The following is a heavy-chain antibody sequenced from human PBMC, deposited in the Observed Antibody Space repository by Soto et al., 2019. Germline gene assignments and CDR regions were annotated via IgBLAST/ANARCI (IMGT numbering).Heavy chain of an antibody. V-gene: IGHV3-21*01. D-gene: IGHD1-7*01. CDR2: ISSSSSYI. CDR1: GFTFSSYS. CDR3: ARDRLELPSTYYYYYYMDV. J-gene: IGHJ6*03. Sequence: EVQLVESGGGLVKPGGSLRLSCAASGFTFSSYSMNWVRQAPGKGLEWVSSISSSSSYIYYADSVKGRFIISRDNAKNSLYLQMNSLRAEDTAVYYCARDRLELPSTYYYYYYMDVWGKGTTVTVSS.